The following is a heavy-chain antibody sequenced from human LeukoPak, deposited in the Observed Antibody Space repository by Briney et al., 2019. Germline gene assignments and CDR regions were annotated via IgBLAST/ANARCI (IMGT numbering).Heavy chain of an antibody. Sequence: SQTLSLTCTVSGGSISSGGYYWSWIRQHPGKGLEWIGYIYYSGSTYYNPSLKSRVTISVDTSKNQFSLKLSSVTAADTAVYYCARDWDEYYGSGSYWYFDLWGRGTLVTVSS. CDR1: GGSISSGGYY. V-gene: IGHV4-31*03. J-gene: IGHJ2*01. CDR2: IYYSGST. D-gene: IGHD3-10*01. CDR3: ARDWDEYYGSGSYWYFDL.